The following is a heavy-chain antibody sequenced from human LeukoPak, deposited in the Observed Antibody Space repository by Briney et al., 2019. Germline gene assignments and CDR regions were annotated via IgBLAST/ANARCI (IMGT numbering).Heavy chain of an antibody. Sequence: ASVKVSCKASGYTFTSYGITWVRQAPGQGLEWMGWISAYNGNTNYAQKLQGRVTTTTDTSTSTAYMELRSLRSDDTAVYYCARSTRDYYDSSGYLVFDYWGQGTLVTVSS. CDR3: ARSTRDYYDSSGYLVFDY. CDR2: ISAYNGNT. V-gene: IGHV1-18*01. J-gene: IGHJ4*02. D-gene: IGHD3-22*01. CDR1: GYTFTSYG.